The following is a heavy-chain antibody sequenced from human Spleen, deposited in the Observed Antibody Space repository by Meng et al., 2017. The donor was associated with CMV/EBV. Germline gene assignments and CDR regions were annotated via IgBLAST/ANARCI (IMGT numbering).Heavy chain of an antibody. D-gene: IGHD2-2*01. CDR2: INTYNGNT. V-gene: IGHV1-18*01. CDR1: HYTFSDYY. J-gene: IGHJ6*02. CDR3: ARADVFAVARHDVVLVPSPPGYGMDV. Sequence: ASVKVSCKASHYTFSDYYINWVRQAPGQGLEWMGWINTYNGNTNYARKFQGRVTMTTDTSTSTAYMEVRSLRSEDTAVYYCARADVFAVARHDVVLVPSPPGYGMDVWGQGTTVTVSS.